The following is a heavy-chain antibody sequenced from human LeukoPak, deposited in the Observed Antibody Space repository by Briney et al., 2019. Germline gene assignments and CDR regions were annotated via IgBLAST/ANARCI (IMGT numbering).Heavy chain of an antibody. CDR2: ISSSSSYI. CDR3: ARGQRDSGDY. V-gene: IGHV3-21*01. J-gene: IGHJ4*02. D-gene: IGHD4-17*01. Sequence: PGGSLRLSCAASGFTFSSYSMNWVRQAPGKGLEWVSSISSSSSYIYYADLVKGRFTISRDNAKNSLYLQMNSLRAEDTAVYYCARGQRDSGDYWGQGTLVTVSS. CDR1: GFTFSSYS.